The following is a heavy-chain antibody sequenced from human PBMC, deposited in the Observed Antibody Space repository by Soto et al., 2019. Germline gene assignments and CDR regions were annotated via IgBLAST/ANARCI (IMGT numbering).Heavy chain of an antibody. D-gene: IGHD3-22*01. Sequence: GGSLRLSCAASGFTLSSYWMSWVSQAPGRGLEWMANIKYDGSEKYYVDSVKGRLTISRDNAKNSLYLQMNSLRAEDTAVYYCASSPHKDSRPDYWGQGTLVTVSS. J-gene: IGHJ4*02. CDR1: GFTLSSYW. V-gene: IGHV3-7*03. CDR3: ASSPHKDSRPDY. CDR2: IKYDGSEK.